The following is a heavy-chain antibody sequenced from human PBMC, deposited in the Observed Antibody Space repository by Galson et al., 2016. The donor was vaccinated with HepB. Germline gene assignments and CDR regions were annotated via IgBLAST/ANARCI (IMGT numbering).Heavy chain of an antibody. CDR3: SIGMAVWPHGMDV. Sequence: SLRLSCAASGFTFSSYAMNWVRLLPGKGLEWVSGITIGGTKTFYADSVKGCFTISRDNPKSTVYLHMNSLTGGDTAIYYCSIGMAVWPHGMDVWGQGTTVTVSS. CDR1: GFTFSSYA. V-gene: IGHV3-23*01. D-gene: IGHD5-24*01. CDR2: ITIGGTKT. J-gene: IGHJ6*02.